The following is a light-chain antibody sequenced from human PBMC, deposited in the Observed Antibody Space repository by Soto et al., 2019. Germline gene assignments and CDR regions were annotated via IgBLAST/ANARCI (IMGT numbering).Light chain of an antibody. CDR1: QGIADT. CDR2: DAG. J-gene: IGKJ4*01. Sequence: IVMTQSPVTLSVSPGEGATLSCRASQGIADTLAWFQEKPGQTPRLLXXDAGIRXTGAPARFSGSRSWAEFTLTTSSVQSEDFAVYYYQHYVTWPLTFGGGTKVDIK. CDR3: QHYVTWPLT. V-gene: IGKV3-15*01.